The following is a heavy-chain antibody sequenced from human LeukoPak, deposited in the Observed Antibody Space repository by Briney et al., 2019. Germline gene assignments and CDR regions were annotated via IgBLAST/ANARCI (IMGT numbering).Heavy chain of an antibody. J-gene: IGHJ5*02. CDR1: GYTFTSYA. Sequence: GASVKVSCKASGYTFTSYAMHWVRQAPGQRLEWMGWINAGNGNTKYSQKFQGRVTITRDTSASTAYMELSSLRSEDTAVYYCARDRSALPAALRRWFDPWGQGTLVTVSS. CDR2: INAGNGNT. V-gene: IGHV1-3*01. D-gene: IGHD2-2*01. CDR3: ARDRSALPAALRRWFDP.